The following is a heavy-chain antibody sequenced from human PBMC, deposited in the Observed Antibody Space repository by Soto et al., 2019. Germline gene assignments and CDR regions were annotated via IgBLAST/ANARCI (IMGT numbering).Heavy chain of an antibody. J-gene: IGHJ3*02. CDR3: ASLLLAYCGGDCSAFDI. CDR2: IYLGDSDT. Sequence: GESLKISCKGSGYRFTSYWIGWVRQMPGKGLEWMGIIYLGDSDTRYSPSFQGQVTISADKSISTAYLQWSSLKASDTAMYYCASLLLAYCGGDCSAFDIWGQGTMVTVSS. CDR1: GYRFTSYW. D-gene: IGHD2-21*02. V-gene: IGHV5-51*01.